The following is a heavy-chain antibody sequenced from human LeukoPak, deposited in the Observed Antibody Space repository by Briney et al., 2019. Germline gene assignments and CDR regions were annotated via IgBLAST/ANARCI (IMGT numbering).Heavy chain of an antibody. CDR1: GDYISSSSYY. V-gene: IGHV4-39*01. CDR2: IYHSGRT. CDR3: ARRRYYDSTGYFE. J-gene: IGHJ1*01. D-gene: IGHD3-22*01. Sequence: SETLSLTCAVSGDYISSSSYYWGWIRQSPGTGLEWIGDIYHSGRTYYNPSLKSRVAISIDTSKNQFSLRLRSMTAADTAVFYCARRRYYDSTGYFEWGRGTLVTASS.